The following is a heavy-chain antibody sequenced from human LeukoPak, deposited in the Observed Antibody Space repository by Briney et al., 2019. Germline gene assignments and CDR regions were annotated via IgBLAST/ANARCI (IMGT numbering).Heavy chain of an antibody. J-gene: IGHJ4*02. CDR2: ISYDGSNK. CDR1: GFTFSSYG. V-gene: IGHV3-30*18. D-gene: IGHD3-9*01. CDR3: AKDRRLLRYRFDY. Sequence: GGSLRLSCAASGFTFSSYGMHWVRQAPGKGLEWVAVISYDGSNKYYADSVKGRFTISRDNSKNTLYLQMNSLRAEDTAVYYCAKDRRLLRYRFDYWGQGTLVTVSS.